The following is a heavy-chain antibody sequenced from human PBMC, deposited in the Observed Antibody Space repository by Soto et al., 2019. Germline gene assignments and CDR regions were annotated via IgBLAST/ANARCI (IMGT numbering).Heavy chain of an antibody. V-gene: IGHV4-59*01. CDR3: ARVQAGTFDY. D-gene: IGHD1-1*01. CDR1: GGSISSYN. CDR2: IYYSGST. Sequence: PSETLSLTCTVSGGSISSYNWSWLRQPPGKGLEWIGYIYYSGSTNYNPSLKSRVTISVDTSKNQFSLKLSSVSAADTAMYYCARVQAGTFDYWGQGALVTVSS. J-gene: IGHJ4*02.